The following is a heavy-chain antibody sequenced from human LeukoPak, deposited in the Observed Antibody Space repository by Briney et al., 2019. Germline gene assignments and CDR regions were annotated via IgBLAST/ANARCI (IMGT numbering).Heavy chain of an antibody. CDR1: GGSISKQY. Sequence: SETLSLTCTVSGGSISKQYWTWVRQSAGKGLEWIGRIYGDGTITYNPSLRSRVTMSLDTSKNQFSLRLTSVTAADTAMYYCTRDSGTTGEVKFDPWGQGTLVTVSS. J-gene: IGHJ5*02. CDR2: IYGDGTI. D-gene: IGHD3-10*01. CDR3: TRDSGTTGEVKFDP. V-gene: IGHV4-4*07.